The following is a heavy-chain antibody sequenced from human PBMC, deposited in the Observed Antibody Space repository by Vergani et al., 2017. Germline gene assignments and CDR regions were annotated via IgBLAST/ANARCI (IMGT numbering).Heavy chain of an antibody. CDR3: ARDPCRSTSCYRGVYGMDV. V-gene: IGHV3-48*01. Sequence: VQLVESGGGLVQPGGSLRLSCAASGFTFSSYSMNWVRQAPGKGLEWVSYISSSSSTIYYADSVKGRFTISRDNAKNSLYLQMNSLRAEDTAVYYCARDPCRSTSCYRGVYGMDVWGQGTTVTVSS. CDR1: GFTFSSYS. D-gene: IGHD2-2*02. CDR2: ISSSSSTI. J-gene: IGHJ6*02.